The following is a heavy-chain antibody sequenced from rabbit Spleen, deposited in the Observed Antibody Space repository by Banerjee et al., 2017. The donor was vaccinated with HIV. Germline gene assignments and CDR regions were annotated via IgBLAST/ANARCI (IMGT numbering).Heavy chain of an antibody. D-gene: IGHD8-1*01. CDR1: GFTLSSYY. CDR2: IDPVFGIT. V-gene: IGHV1S7*01. Sequence: QLEESGGGLVKPEGSLTLTCKASGFTLSSYYMNWVRQAPGKGLEWIGYIDPVFGITYYANWVNGRFSISRENAQNTVFLQMTSLTAADTATYFCARDTGSSFSSYGMDLWGQGTLVTVS. CDR3: ARDTGSSFSSYGMDL. J-gene: IGHJ6*01.